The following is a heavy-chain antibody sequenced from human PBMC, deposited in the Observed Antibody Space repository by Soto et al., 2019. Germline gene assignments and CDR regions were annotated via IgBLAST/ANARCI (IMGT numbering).Heavy chain of an antibody. V-gene: IGHV3-23*01. D-gene: IGHD2-8*01. J-gene: IGHJ6*02. Sequence: EVQLLESGGGFIHPGGSLRLSCAASGFSFSSFAMNWVRQAPGKGLEWVSIISGSADSTFYADSVKGRFTISRYNSKSKLYLQINSLRAEDTAVYYCANTRRAMIYAISVYGMDVWGQGTTVTVSS. CDR2: ISGSADST. CDR3: ANTRRAMIYAISVYGMDV. CDR1: GFSFSSFA.